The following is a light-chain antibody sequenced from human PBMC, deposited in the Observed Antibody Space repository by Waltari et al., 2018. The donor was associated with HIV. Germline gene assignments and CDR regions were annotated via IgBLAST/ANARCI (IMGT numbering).Light chain of an antibody. CDR3: FLSYSGAWV. Sequence: QAVVTQAPSLTVSPGGTVTITCGSSSGAVPTSHYSYWLQPRAGHAPMTLIFDTTNTHSWTPARFSGSLRGGKAALTRSGAQLEDEADYYCFLSYSGAWVFGGGTKLTVL. CDR1: SGAVPTSHY. J-gene: IGLJ3*02. V-gene: IGLV7-46*01. CDR2: DTT.